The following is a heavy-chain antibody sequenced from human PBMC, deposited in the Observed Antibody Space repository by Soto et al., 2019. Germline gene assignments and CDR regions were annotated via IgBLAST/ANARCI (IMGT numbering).Heavy chain of an antibody. V-gene: IGHV4-39*01. Sequence: SETLSLTCTVSGASIITDNYFWVWIRQSPRRGLELIGSISYSGRTYDNPSLQSRVTISIDASKNQFSLKLASVTTADTAVYYCARRRASDYGGNHHPYYFDRWGQGALVTVSS. CDR1: GASIITDNYF. J-gene: IGHJ4*02. CDR3: ARRRASDYGGNHHPYYFDR. D-gene: IGHD4-17*01. CDR2: ISYSGRT.